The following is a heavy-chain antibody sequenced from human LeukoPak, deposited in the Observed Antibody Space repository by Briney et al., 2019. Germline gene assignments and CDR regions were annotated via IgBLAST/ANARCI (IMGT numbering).Heavy chain of an antibody. Sequence: ASVKVSCKAFGYTFTSNYMHWVRQAPGQGPEWMGVISPSGGSTTYAQKFQGRVTLTRDMSTSTDYLELSSLRSEDTAVYYCAREYYGSGSFIDYWGQGTLVTVSS. V-gene: IGHV1-46*01. J-gene: IGHJ4*02. CDR1: GYTFTSNY. D-gene: IGHD3-10*01. CDR3: AREYYGSGSFIDY. CDR2: ISPSGGST.